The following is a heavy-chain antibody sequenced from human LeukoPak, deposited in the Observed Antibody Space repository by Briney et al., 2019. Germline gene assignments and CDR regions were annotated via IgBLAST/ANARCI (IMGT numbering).Heavy chain of an antibody. J-gene: IGHJ4*02. Sequence: PSETLSLTCTVSGYSISTGYYWGWIRQPPGKGLEWIGTIYHSGSTYYNPSLKSRFTISIDTSKNQFSLKLSSVTAADTAVYYCARGGGANFDYWGQGTLVTVSS. CDR1: GYSISTGYY. D-gene: IGHD3-16*01. CDR2: IYHSGST. CDR3: ARGGGANFDY. V-gene: IGHV4-38-2*02.